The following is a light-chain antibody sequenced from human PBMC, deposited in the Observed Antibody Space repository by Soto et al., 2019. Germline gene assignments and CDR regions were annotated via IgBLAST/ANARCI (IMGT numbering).Light chain of an antibody. CDR1: QGVSSY. J-gene: IGKJ2*02. CDR3: QQRSNWPPLGT. CDR2: DAS. V-gene: IGKV3-11*01. Sequence: EIVLTQSPATLSLSPGERATLSCRASQGVSSYLAWYQQKPGQAPRLLIYDASNRATGIPARFSGSGSGTDFTLTISSLEPEDFAVYYCQQRSNWPPLGTFGQGTKLEIK.